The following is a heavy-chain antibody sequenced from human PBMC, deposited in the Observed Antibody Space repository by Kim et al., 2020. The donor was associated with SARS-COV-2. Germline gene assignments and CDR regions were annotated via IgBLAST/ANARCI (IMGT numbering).Heavy chain of an antibody. Sequence: GGSLRLSCAASGFTFSSYSMNWVRQAPGKGLEWVSYISSSSSTIYYADSVKGRFTISRDNAKNSLYLQMNSLRDEDTAVYYCAREQRTMVRGVIIYYGMDVWGQGTTVTVSS. V-gene: IGHV3-48*02. CDR2: ISSSSSTI. CDR1: GFTFSSYS. CDR3: AREQRTMVRGVIIYYGMDV. D-gene: IGHD3-10*01. J-gene: IGHJ6*02.